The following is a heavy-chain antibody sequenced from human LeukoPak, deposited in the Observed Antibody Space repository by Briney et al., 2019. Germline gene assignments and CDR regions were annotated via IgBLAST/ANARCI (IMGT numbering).Heavy chain of an antibody. D-gene: IGHD6-13*01. J-gene: IGHJ4*02. Sequence: GGSLRLSCAASGFTFSSYWMHWVRQAPGKGLVWVSRINSDGSSTNYADSVKGRFTISRDNAKNSLYLQMNSLRAEDTAVYYCAREHYSSSCPDYWGQGTLVTVSS. CDR1: GFTFSSYW. CDR3: AREHYSSSCPDY. V-gene: IGHV3-74*01. CDR2: INSDGSST.